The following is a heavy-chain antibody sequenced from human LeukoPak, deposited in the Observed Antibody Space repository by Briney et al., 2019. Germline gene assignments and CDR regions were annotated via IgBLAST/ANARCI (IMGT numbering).Heavy chain of an antibody. Sequence: GRSMSPSCVASAFTFSNYWMSCDRQAQGEGLEWEANTKQDGSEIYYVGSVKGRFTISRDNAKTSLYLQMNSLRAEDTAMYYCAREVNRPNYYYYGMDVWGQGTTVTVSS. J-gene: IGHJ6*02. CDR2: TKQDGSEI. V-gene: IGHV3-7*01. D-gene: IGHD4-11*01. CDR3: AREVNRPNYYYYGMDV. CDR1: AFTFSNYW.